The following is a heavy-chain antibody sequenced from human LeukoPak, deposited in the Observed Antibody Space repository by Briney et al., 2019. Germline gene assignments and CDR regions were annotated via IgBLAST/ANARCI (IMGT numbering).Heavy chain of an antibody. D-gene: IGHD2-15*01. Sequence: ASVKVSCKAPGYTFTGYYMHWVRQAPGQGLEWMGRINPNSGGTNYAQKFQGRVTMTRDTSISTAYMELSRLRSDDTAVYYCARGAYCSGGSCLQPKRYDYWGQGTLVTASS. CDR3: ARGAYCSGGSCLQPKRYDY. J-gene: IGHJ4*02. CDR2: INPNSGGT. CDR1: GYTFTGYY. V-gene: IGHV1-2*06.